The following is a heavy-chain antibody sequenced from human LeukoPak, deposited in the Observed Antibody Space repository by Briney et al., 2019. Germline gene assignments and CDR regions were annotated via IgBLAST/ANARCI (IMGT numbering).Heavy chain of an antibody. V-gene: IGHV3-30-3*01. CDR2: ISYDGSNK. CDR1: GFTFSSYA. CDR3: ARGPPPGSSGYYYEGDYYYGMDV. D-gene: IGHD3-22*01. Sequence: GGSLRLSCAASGFTFSSYAMHWVRQAPGKGLEWVAVISYDGSNKYYADSVKGRFTISRDNSKNTLYLQMNSLRAEDAAVYYCARGPPPGSSGYYYEGDYYYGMDVWGQGTTVTVSS. J-gene: IGHJ6*02.